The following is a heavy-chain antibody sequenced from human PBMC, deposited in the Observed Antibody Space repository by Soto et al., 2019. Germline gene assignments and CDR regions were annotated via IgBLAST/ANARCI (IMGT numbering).Heavy chain of an antibody. CDR1: GYTFTSYD. CDR3: ASGQGYGQQLVSAPGIDY. Sequence: QVQLVQSGAEVKKPGASVKVSCKASGYTFTSYDINLVRQATGQGLEWMGWMNPNSGNTGYAQKFQGRVTMTRNTSISTVYMGLSSLRSEDTAVYYCASGQGYGQQLVSAPGIDYWGQGTLVTVSS. J-gene: IGHJ4*02. CDR2: MNPNSGNT. D-gene: IGHD6-13*01. V-gene: IGHV1-8*01.